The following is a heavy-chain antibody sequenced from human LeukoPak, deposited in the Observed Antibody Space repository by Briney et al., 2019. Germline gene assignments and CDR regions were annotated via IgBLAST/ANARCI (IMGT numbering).Heavy chain of an antibody. D-gene: IGHD5-18*01. Sequence: PGGSLRLSCEASGFTFGSFAMYCVRQAPGKGLEWISGIFGSGGSPHYADSVKGRFTISRDNFKSTVYLQINSLRDEDTAVYYCGKTTAGYSSGQKPAWPVDYWGQGTLVTVSS. J-gene: IGHJ4*02. CDR1: GFTFGSFA. CDR3: GKTTAGYSSGQKPAWPVDY. V-gene: IGHV3-23*01. CDR2: IFGSGGSP.